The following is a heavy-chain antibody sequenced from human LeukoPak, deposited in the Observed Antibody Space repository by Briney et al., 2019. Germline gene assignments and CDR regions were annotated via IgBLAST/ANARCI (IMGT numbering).Heavy chain of an antibody. CDR3: AREPFLMVRGAYYYYYGMDV. CDR2: IYYSGST. J-gene: IGHJ6*02. D-gene: IGHD3-10*01. CDR1: GGSISSYY. V-gene: IGHV4-59*01. Sequence: SETLSLTCTVSGGSISSYYWSWVRQPPGKGLEWIGYIYYSGSTNYNPSLKSRVTISVDTSKNQFSLKLSSVTAADTAVYYCAREPFLMVRGAYYYYYGMDVWGQGTTVTVSS.